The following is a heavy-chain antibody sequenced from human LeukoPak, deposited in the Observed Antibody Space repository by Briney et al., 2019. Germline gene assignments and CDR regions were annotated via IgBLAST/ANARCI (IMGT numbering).Heavy chain of an antibody. CDR1: GGSISSYY. D-gene: IGHD3-10*01. CDR2: IYTSGST. J-gene: IGHJ4*02. V-gene: IGHV4-4*07. CDR3: ARGSYYGSGSYYYYFDY. Sequence: TSETLSLACTVSGGSISSYYWSWIRQPAGKGLEWIGRIYTSGSTNYNPSLKSRVTMSVDTSKNQFSLKLSSVTAADTAVYYCARGSYYGSGSYYYYFDYWGQGTLVTVSS.